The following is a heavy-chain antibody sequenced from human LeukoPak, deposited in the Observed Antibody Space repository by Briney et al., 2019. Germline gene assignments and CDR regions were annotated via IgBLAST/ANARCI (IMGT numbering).Heavy chain of an antibody. Sequence: GGSLRLSCAASGFTFSSYWMSWVRQAPGKGLEWVAYIKQEGSEKYYVDSVKGRFTISRDNAKNSLYLQMNSLRAEDTAVYYCARDSVVVVPAAMDRGFDYWGQGTLVTVSS. D-gene: IGHD2-2*01. CDR1: GFTFSSYW. CDR2: IKQEGSEK. J-gene: IGHJ4*02. CDR3: ARDSVVVVPAAMDRGFDY. V-gene: IGHV3-7*03.